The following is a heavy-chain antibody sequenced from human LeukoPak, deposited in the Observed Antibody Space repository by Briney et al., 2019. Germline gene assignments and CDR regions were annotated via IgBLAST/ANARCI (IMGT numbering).Heavy chain of an antibody. D-gene: IGHD6-19*01. Sequence: GGSLRLSCAASGFNVSSNYMSWVRQAPGKGLEWVANIKRDGSDKYYVGSVEGRFTISRDNNKNSLYLQMSSLRAEDTAIYYCARALYNRGWYPDYFDSWGQGALVTVSS. V-gene: IGHV3-7*01. J-gene: IGHJ4*02. CDR2: IKRDGSDK. CDR1: GFNVSSNY. CDR3: ARALYNRGWYPDYFDS.